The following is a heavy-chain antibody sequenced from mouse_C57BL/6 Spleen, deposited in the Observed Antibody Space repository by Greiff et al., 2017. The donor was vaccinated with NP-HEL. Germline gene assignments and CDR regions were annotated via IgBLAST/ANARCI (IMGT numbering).Heavy chain of an antibody. V-gene: IGHV1-80*01. CDR2: IYPGDGDT. CDR1: GYAFSSYW. CDR3: ARGGKDYDYDGGFAY. J-gene: IGHJ3*01. D-gene: IGHD2-4*01. Sequence: VQGVESGAELVKPGASVKISCKASGYAFSSYWMNWVKQRPGKGLEWIGQIYPGDGDTNYNGKFKGKATLTADKSSSTAYMQLSSLTSEDSAVYFCARGGKDYDYDGGFAYWGQGTLVTVSA.